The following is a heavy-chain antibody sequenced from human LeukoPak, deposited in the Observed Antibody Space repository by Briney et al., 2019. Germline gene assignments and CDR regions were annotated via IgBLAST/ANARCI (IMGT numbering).Heavy chain of an antibody. Sequence: GGSLRLSCAASGFTFSSYGMHWVRQAPGKGLEWVAVIWYGGSNKYYADSVKGRFTISRDNSKNTLYLQMNSLRAEDTAVYYCASNVDMGAFDIWGQGQWSPSLQ. CDR3: ASNVDMGAFDI. CDR1: GFTFSSYG. V-gene: IGHV3-33*08. J-gene: IGHJ3*02. D-gene: IGHD5-12*01. CDR2: IWYGGSNK.